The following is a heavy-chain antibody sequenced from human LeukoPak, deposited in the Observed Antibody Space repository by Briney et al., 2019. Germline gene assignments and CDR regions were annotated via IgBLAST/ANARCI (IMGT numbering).Heavy chain of an antibody. CDR2: ITSRSTYI. J-gene: IGHJ4*02. CDR3: TRAPDYSTSYFDF. Sequence: GGSLRLSCAASGFTFSTYNMCWVRQAPGKGLEWVSSITSRSTYIYYADSVKGRFTISGDNAKNSLYLQMNSLRAEDTAVYYCTRAPDYSTSYFDFWGQGTLVTVSS. V-gene: IGHV3-21*01. D-gene: IGHD6-6*01. CDR1: GFTFSTYN.